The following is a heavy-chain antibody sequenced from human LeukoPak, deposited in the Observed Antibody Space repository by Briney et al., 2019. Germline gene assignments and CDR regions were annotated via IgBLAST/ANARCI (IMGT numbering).Heavy chain of an antibody. CDR3: ARGARGVSGYYFDY. J-gene: IGHJ4*02. V-gene: IGHV3-20*04. CDR2: INWNGGST. D-gene: IGHD3-10*01. Sequence: PGGSLRLSCAASGFTFDDYGMSWVRQAPGKGLEWVSGINWNGGSTGYADSVKGRFTISRGNAKNSLYLQMNSLRAEDTALYYCARGARGVSGYYFDYWGQGTLVTVS. CDR1: GFTFDDYG.